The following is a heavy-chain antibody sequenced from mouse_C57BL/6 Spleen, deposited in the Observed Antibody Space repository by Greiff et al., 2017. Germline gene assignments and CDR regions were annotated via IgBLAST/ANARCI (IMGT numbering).Heavy chain of an antibody. J-gene: IGHJ4*01. CDR2: IYPGSGNT. CDR1: GYSFTSYY. CDR3: ARSLNWDDAMDY. V-gene: IGHV1-66*01. Sequence: VKVVESGPELVKPGASVKISCKASGYSFTSYYIHWVKQRPGQGLEWIGWIYPGSGNTKYNEKFKGKATLTADTSSSTAYMQLSSLTSEDSAVYYCARSLNWDDAMDYWGQGTSVTVSS. D-gene: IGHD4-1*01.